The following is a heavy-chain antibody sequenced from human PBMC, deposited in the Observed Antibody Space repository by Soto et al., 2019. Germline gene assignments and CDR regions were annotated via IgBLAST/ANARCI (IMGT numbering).Heavy chain of an antibody. D-gene: IGHD3-3*01. J-gene: IGHJ4*02. Sequence: GGSLRLSCAVSGFSFGTYWMSWVRHAPGKGLEWLASIKQDGSERYYLDAVKGRSTISRDNAKDSLSLQMNSLRGEDTAFYYCARDVGPITIFGDAFSGYFDFWGQGTLVIVSS. V-gene: IGHV3-7*03. CDR3: ARDVGPITIFGDAFSGYFDF. CDR2: IKQDGSER. CDR1: GFSFGTYW.